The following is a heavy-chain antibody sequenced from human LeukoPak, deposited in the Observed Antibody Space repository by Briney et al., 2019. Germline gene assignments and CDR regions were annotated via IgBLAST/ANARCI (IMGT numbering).Heavy chain of an antibody. V-gene: IGHV5-51*01. J-gene: IGHJ4*02. Sequence: GESLKISCKGSGYSFTNYWIGWVRQMPGKGLEWMAIIHPGDSNTRYSPSFQGQVTISADKSISTAYLQWSSLKASDTAIYYCARPGSTTGWYYFDFWAREPWSPSPQ. D-gene: IGHD6-19*01. CDR1: GYSFTNYW. CDR2: IHPGDSNT. CDR3: ARPGSTTGWYYFDF.